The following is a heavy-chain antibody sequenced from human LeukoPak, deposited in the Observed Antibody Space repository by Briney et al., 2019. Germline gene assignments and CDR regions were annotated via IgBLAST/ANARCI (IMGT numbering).Heavy chain of an antibody. Sequence: GGSLRLSCAASGFTFSSYEMNWVRQAPGKGLEWVSYISSSGDTIYYADSVKGRFTISRDNAKHSLYLQLNSLRAEDTAVYYCAREGTVYGDAFDIWGQGTMVTVSS. CDR2: ISSSGDTI. CDR1: GFTFSSYE. J-gene: IGHJ3*02. V-gene: IGHV3-48*03. CDR3: AREGTVYGDAFDI. D-gene: IGHD5/OR15-5a*01.